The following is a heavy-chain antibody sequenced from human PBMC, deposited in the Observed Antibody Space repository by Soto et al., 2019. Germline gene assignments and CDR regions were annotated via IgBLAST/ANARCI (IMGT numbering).Heavy chain of an antibody. CDR3: ARDQGFLEWLYYYYGMDV. D-gene: IGHD3-3*01. V-gene: IGHV1-18*01. Sequence: AASVKVSCKASGYTFTSYGISWVRQAPGQGLEWMGWISAYNGNTNYAQKLQGRVTMTTDTSTSTAYMELRSLRSGDTAVYYCARDQGFLEWLYYYYGMDVWGQGTTVTVSS. J-gene: IGHJ6*02. CDR2: ISAYNGNT. CDR1: GYTFTSYG.